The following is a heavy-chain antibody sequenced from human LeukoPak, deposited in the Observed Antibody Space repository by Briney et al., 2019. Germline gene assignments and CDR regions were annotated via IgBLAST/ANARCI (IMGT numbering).Heavy chain of an antibody. V-gene: IGHV3-48*03. CDR3: ARCTTGRTFGSLREIKRSREIDY. CDR2: ISSSGSTI. J-gene: IGHJ4*02. CDR1: GFTFSSYE. D-gene: IGHD1-1*01. Sequence: GGSLRLSCAASGFTFSSYEMNWVRQAPGKGLEWVSYISSSGSTIYCADSVKGRFTISRDNAKNSLYLQMNSLRVEDTAVYYCARCTTGRTFGSLREIKRSREIDYWGQGTLVTVSS.